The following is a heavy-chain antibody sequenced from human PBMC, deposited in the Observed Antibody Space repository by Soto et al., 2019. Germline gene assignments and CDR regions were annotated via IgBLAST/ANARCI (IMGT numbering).Heavy chain of an antibody. V-gene: IGHV1-18*01. CDR3: AMVDVYVTPSPQDV. Sequence: QVQLVQCGAEVKNPGASVKVSCKASGYTFTRYGIGWARQARGQGLEWMGWINTYNGNTNYGQNVQGRVTLTTDTSSSTAHMELRSLRSNDTAIYYCAMVDVYVTPSPQDVWGQGTTVIVSS. CDR1: GYTFTRYG. CDR2: INTYNGNT. D-gene: IGHD3-16*01. J-gene: IGHJ6*02.